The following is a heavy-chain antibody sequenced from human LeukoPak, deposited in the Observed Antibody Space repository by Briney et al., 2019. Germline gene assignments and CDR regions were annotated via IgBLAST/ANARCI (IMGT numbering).Heavy chain of an antibody. Sequence: SETLSLTCTVSGGSISSVIYSWGWIRQPPGKGLEWIGSIYYSGSTYYNPSLKSRVTISVDRSKNQFSLKLSSVTAADTAVYYCARDGDTAMDPYFDYWGQGTLVTVSS. CDR3: ARDGDTAMDPYFDY. V-gene: IGHV4-39*07. D-gene: IGHD5-18*01. CDR1: GGSISSVIYS. J-gene: IGHJ4*02. CDR2: IYYSGST.